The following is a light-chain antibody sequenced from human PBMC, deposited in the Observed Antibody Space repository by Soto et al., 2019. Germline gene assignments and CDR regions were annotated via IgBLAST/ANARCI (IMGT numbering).Light chain of an antibody. CDR3: QQYNSYRT. V-gene: IGKV1-5*03. CDR2: KAS. J-gene: IGKJ1*01. CDR1: QSISSW. Sequence: DIQMTQSPSTLSASVGDRVTITCRASQSISSWLAWYQQKPGKAPKLLIYKASSLESGVPSRFSGSGSGTEFTLPISSLQPDDFATYYCQQYNSYRTVGQGTKVEIK.